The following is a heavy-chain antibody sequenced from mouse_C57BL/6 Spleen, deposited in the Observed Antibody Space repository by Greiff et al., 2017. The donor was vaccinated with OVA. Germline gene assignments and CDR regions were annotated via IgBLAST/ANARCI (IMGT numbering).Heavy chain of an antibody. J-gene: IGHJ4*01. CDR2: IRLKSDNYAT. CDR3: TEGDMGDYENYAMDY. Sequence: EVMLVESGGGLVQPGGSMKLSCVASGFTFSNYWMNWVRQSPEKGLEWVAQIRLKSDNYATHYAESVKGRFTISRDDSKSSVYLQMNNLRAEDTGIYYCTEGDMGDYENYAMDYWGQGTSVTVSS. CDR1: GFTFSNYW. V-gene: IGHV6-3*01. D-gene: IGHD2-4*01.